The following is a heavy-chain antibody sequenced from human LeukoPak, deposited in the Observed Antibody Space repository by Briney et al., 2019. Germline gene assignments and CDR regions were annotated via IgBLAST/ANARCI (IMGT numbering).Heavy chain of an antibody. J-gene: IGHJ4*02. CDR2: IKQDGSAK. CDR3: VRQYNSSWLQFFDY. Sequence: PGGSLRLSCAAAGLTFSDYWMTWVRQAPGKRLEWVANIKQDGSAKYYVDSVQGRFTISRDNAKNSLYLQMNSLRAEDTAIYYCVRQYNSSWLQFFDYWGQGTLVTVSS. V-gene: IGHV3-7*04. CDR1: GLTFSDYW. D-gene: IGHD6-13*01.